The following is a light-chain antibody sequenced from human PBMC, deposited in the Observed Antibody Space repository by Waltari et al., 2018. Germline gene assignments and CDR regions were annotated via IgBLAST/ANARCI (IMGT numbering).Light chain of an antibody. J-gene: IGLJ2*01. V-gene: IGLV2-14*01. CDR1: SSDIGDYHY. CDR2: DVS. CDR3: ASYTSGSTHVA. Sequence: QSALTQPASVSGSPGQSIAISCTGTSSDIGDYHYVSWYQQFPGKAPQLIIYDVSKRPSWVSTRFSGSKSCDSTSLTISVLQVDDEAHYHCASYTSGSTHVAFGGGTQVTVL.